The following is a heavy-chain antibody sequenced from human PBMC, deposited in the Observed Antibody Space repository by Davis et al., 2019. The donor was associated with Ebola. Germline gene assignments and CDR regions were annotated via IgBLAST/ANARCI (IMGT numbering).Heavy chain of an antibody. CDR3: ARAVRYPVVVTRSSRKYYFDY. CDR1: GFTFSTYW. V-gene: IGHV3-7*03. J-gene: IGHJ4*02. D-gene: IGHD2-2*01. Sequence: GGSLRLSCAASGFTFSTYWMTWVRQAPGKGLEWVANIKLDGSEIHYMDSVKGRFTISRDNIKNSLFLQMNSLRAEDTAVYYCARAVRYPVVVTRSSRKYYFDYWGQGTRVTVSS. CDR2: IKLDGSEI.